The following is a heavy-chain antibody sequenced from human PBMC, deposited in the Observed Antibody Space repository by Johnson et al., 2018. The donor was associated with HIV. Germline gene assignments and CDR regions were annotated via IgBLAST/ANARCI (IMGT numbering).Heavy chain of an antibody. CDR3: ASGDELGDDAFDI. CDR1: GFTFDDYG. Sequence: EVQLVESGGGVVRPGGSLRLSCAASGFTFDDYGMSWVRQAPGNGLQSVSVINWNGGSTGYAASVKGRFTISRDNAKNSLYLQMNSLRAEDTALYYCASGDELGDDAFDIWGQGTMVTVSS. V-gene: IGHV3-20*04. CDR2: INWNGGST. D-gene: IGHD7-27*01. J-gene: IGHJ3*02.